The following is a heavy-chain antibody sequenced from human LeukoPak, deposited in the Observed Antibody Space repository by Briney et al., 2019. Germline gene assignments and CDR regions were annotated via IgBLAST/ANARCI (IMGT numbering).Heavy chain of an antibody. CDR2: IYYSGST. CDR3: ARAPGIAAIVFDY. CDR1: GGSISSSSYY. J-gene: IGHJ4*02. D-gene: IGHD6-13*01. V-gene: IGHV4-39*01. Sequence: PETLSLTCTVSGGSISSSSYYCGWIRQPPGKGLEWIGSIYYSGSTYYNPSLKSRVTISVDTSKNQFSLKLSSVTAADTAVYYCARAPGIAAIVFDYWGQGTLVTVSS.